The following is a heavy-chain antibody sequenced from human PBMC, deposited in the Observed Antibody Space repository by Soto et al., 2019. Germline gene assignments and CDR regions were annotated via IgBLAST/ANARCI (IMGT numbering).Heavy chain of an antibody. V-gene: IGHV1-24*01. CDR3: AKAYYDSSGYRDYFDY. CDR1: GYTLTELS. CDR2: FDPEDGET. D-gene: IGHD3-22*01. Sequence: ASVKVSCKVSGYTLTELSMHWVRQAPGKGLEWMGGFDPEDGETIYAQKFQGRVTMTEDTSTDTAYMELSSLRSEDTAVYYCAKAYYDSSGYRDYFDYWGQGTLVTVSS. J-gene: IGHJ4*02.